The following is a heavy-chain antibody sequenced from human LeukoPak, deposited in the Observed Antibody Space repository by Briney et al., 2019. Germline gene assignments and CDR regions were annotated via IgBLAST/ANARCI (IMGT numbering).Heavy chain of an antibody. CDR2: IYHSGTT. J-gene: IGHJ4*02. Sequence: SETLSLTCAVSGYSITSSSWWGWIRQPPGKGLEWIGYIYHSGTTYYNPSLQSRVTMSVDTSKNQFSLKLSSVTAVDTAVYYCARKENVYDYFDYWGQGTRVTVSS. CDR3: ARKENVYDYFDY. V-gene: IGHV4-28*01. D-gene: IGHD3-10*02. CDR1: GYSITSSSW.